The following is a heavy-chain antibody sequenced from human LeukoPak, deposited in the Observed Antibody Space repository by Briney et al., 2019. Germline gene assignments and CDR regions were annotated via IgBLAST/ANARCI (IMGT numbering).Heavy chain of an antibody. D-gene: IGHD3-10*01. CDR1: GYSFTSYW. J-gene: IGHJ4*02. V-gene: IGHV5-51*01. Sequence: GDSLKISCKGSGYSFTSYWIGWVRQMPRKGLEWMGIMYPGDSDTRYRPSFQGQVTISADKSIDTAYLQWTSLKASDTAMYYCARLRGVIIPDYWGQGTLVTVSS. CDR2: MYPGDSDT. CDR3: ARLRGVIIPDY.